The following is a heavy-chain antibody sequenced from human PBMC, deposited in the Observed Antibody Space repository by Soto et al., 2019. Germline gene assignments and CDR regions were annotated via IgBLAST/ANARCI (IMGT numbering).Heavy chain of an antibody. D-gene: IGHD6-13*01. J-gene: IGHJ4*02. CDR3: ARGHLYSSSWYGPFDY. CDR2: IYYSGST. CDR1: GGSISSGGYY. V-gene: IGHV4-31*03. Sequence: SETLSLTCTVSGGSISSGGYYWSWIRQHPGKGLEWIGYIYYSGSTYYNPSLKSRVTISVDTSKNQFSLKLSSVTAADTAVYYCARGHLYSSSWYGPFDYWGRGTLVTVSS.